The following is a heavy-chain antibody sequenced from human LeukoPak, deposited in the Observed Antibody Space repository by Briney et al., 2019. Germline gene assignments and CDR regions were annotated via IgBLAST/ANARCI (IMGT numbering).Heavy chain of an antibody. CDR1: GFTFSSYW. Sequence: GGSLRLSCAVSGFTFSSYWMHWVRQAPGKGLVWVSLINSDGSSTSYADSVKGRFTISRDNARNTLYLLMNSLRAGDTAVYYCTRVLGDWGQGTRVTVSS. D-gene: IGHD3-16*01. J-gene: IGHJ4*02. CDR2: INSDGSST. V-gene: IGHV3-74*01. CDR3: TRVLGD.